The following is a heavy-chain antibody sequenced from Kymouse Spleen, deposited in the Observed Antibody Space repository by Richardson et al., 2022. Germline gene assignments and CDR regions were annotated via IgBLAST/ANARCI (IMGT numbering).Heavy chain of an antibody. CDR3: ASSSIAARLFDY. J-gene: IGHJ4*02. Sequence: QVQLQQWGAGLLKPSETLSLTCAVYGGSFSGYYWSWIRQPPGKGLEWIGEINHSGSTNYNPSLKSRVTISVDTSKNQFSLKLSSVTAADTAVYYCASSSIAARLFDYWGQGTLVTVSS. CDR2: INHSGST. V-gene: IGHV4-34*01. D-gene: IGHD6-6*01. CDR1: GGSFSGYY.